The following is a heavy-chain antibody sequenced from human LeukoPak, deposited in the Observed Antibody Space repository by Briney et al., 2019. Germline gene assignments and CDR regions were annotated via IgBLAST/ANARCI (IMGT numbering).Heavy chain of an antibody. J-gene: IGHJ4*02. Sequence: PSETLSLTCTVSGGSISSSSYYWGWIRQPPGKGLEWIGSIYYSGSTYYNPSLKSRVTISVDTSKNQFSLKLSSVTAADTAVYYCARVTATRQIDYWGQGTLVTVSS. CDR3: ARVTATRQIDY. D-gene: IGHD5-24*01. V-gene: IGHV4-39*07. CDR1: GGSISSSSYY. CDR2: IYYSGST.